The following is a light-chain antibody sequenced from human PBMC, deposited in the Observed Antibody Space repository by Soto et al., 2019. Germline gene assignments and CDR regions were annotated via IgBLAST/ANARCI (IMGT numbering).Light chain of an antibody. CDR2: DAS. Sequence: EIVMTQSPATLSVSPGERATLSCRASQSLGGSLAWYQQKPGQAPRLLIYDASNRATGIPARFSGSGSGTDFTLTISSLEPEDFAVYYCQQRSNWPPITFGQGTRLEIK. CDR1: QSLGGS. J-gene: IGKJ5*01. V-gene: IGKV3-11*01. CDR3: QQRSNWPPIT.